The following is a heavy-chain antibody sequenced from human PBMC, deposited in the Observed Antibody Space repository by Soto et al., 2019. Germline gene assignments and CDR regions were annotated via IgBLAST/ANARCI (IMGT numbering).Heavy chain of an antibody. CDR1: GFTFNNYA. CDR2: ISGTGGST. Sequence: EVQLLDSGGGLVQPGGSLRLSCAASGFTFNNYAMNWVRQAPGKGLEWVATISGTGGSTYYADSVKGRFTISRDNSKNTLYLQMNSLRVEDTAVYYCAKDRHGGNFDYWGQGTQVTVSS. J-gene: IGHJ4*02. V-gene: IGHV3-23*01. CDR3: AKDRHGGNFDY.